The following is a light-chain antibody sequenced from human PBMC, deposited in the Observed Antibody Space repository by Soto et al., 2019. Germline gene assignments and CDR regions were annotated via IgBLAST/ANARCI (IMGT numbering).Light chain of an antibody. Sequence: QSVLTQPAAVSGSPGQSVTISCAGTSSGVGGYNFVSWYQQHPGKAPQLMIYDVSSRPSGVSNRFSGSKSSNTAAPIISRLQSEDDADYYFSSYASSDTYVFGAGAKVTVL. J-gene: IGLJ1*01. CDR3: SSYASSDTYV. CDR2: DVS. V-gene: IGLV2-14*03. CDR1: SSGVGGYNF.